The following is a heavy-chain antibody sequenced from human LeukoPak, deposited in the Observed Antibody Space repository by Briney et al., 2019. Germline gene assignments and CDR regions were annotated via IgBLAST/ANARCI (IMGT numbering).Heavy chain of an antibody. D-gene: IGHD2-2*02. V-gene: IGHV1-2*02. J-gene: IGHJ3*02. Sequence: ASVTVSCQASGYTFTGYYMHWVRQAPGQGLEGMGWINPNSGGTNYAQKFQGRDTMTRDTSISTAYMELSRLRSDDTAEYYCARAYGSSTSCYNIAAAGIGAFDIWGQGTMVTVSS. CDR2: INPNSGGT. CDR3: ARAYGSSTSCYNIAAAGIGAFDI. CDR1: GYTFTGYY.